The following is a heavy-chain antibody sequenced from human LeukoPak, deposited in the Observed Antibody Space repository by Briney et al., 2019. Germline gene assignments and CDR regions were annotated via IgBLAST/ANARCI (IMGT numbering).Heavy chain of an antibody. CDR1: GFTFSSYG. CDR2: IRYDGSNK. Sequence: GGSLRLSCAASGFTFSSYGMHWVRQAPGKGLEWVAFIRYDGSNKYYADSVKGRFTIARDNSKNTLYLQMNSLRAEDTAVCYCNWVAGRLRHFDYWGQGTLVTVSS. D-gene: IGHD6-19*01. CDR3: NWVAGRLRHFDY. V-gene: IGHV3-30*02. J-gene: IGHJ4*02.